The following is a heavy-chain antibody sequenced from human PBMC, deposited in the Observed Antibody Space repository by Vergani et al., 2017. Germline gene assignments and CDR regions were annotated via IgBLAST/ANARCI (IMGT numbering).Heavy chain of an antibody. CDR2: ITGDSGYI. J-gene: IGHJ6*02. CDR3: ARSLVVPGSVRSISPTNAREYYYYAMDV. Sequence: EVQLEESGGGLVKPGGSLRLSCAASGFIFSDHTLNWVRQAPGKGLEWVSSITGDSGYIRYEDSLKGRFTISRDNAKSSLFLQVNSLKVEDTAVYFCARSLVVPGSVRSISPTNAREYYYYAMDVWGHGTTVTVSS. CDR1: GFIFSDHT. V-gene: IGHV3-21*03. D-gene: IGHD2-2*01.